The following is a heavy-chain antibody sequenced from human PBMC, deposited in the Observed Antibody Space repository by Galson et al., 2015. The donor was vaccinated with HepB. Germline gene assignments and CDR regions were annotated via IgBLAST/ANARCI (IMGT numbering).Heavy chain of an antibody. V-gene: IGHV3-33*01. J-gene: IGHJ4*02. CDR1: GFSFRNYG. Sequence: SLRLPCAACGFSFRNYGLLRVRQAPGKGMEWLAVIWNDGSNKYYADSVKGRFTISRDNSKNKLYLQMNSLRAEDTAVYYCARGYSSSWYIAALGDWGQGTLVTVSS. CDR3: ARGYSSSWYIAALGD. CDR2: IWNDGSNK. D-gene: IGHD6-13*01.